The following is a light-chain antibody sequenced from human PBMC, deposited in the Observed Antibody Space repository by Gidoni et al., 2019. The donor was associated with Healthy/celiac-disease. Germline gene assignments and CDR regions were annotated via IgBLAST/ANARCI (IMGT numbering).Light chain of an antibody. J-gene: IGLJ2*01. CDR2: EVR. V-gene: IGLV2-23*02. CDR1: SSDVGSYNL. Sequence: QYALTQPASVSGSPGQSITISCTGTSSDVGSYNLVSWYQQHPGKAPKLMIYEVRKRPSGVSNRFSGSKSGNTASLTISGLQAEDEADYYCCSYAGSRVFGGGTKLTVL. CDR3: CSYAGSRV.